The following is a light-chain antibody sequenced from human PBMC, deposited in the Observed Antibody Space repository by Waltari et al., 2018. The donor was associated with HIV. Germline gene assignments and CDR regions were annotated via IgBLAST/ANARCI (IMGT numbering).Light chain of an antibody. V-gene: IGKV4-1*01. CDR3: QQYYSTPPT. CDR2: WAS. J-gene: IGKJ2*01. Sequence: DIVMTQSPDPLAVSLGERASINCKSSQSLLYTSNSKNYLAWYQQRPAQPLKLLIYWASIRESGVPDRFSGSGSGTDFTLTISSLQAEDVAVYYCQQYYSTPPTFGQGTKLEIK. CDR1: QSLLYTSNSKNY.